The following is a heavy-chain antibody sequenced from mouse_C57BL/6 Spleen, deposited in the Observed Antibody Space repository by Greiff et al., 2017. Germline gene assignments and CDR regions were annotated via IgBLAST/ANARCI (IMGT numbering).Heavy chain of an antibody. Sequence: QVHVKQSGAELVRPGASVKLSCKASGYTFTDYYINWVKQRPGQGLEWIARIYPGSGNTYYNEKFKGKATLTAEKSSSTAYMQLSSLTSEDSAVYFCARAGYAGFDYWGQGTTLTVSS. D-gene: IGHD2-10*02. J-gene: IGHJ2*01. CDR3: ARAGYAGFDY. V-gene: IGHV1-76*01. CDR2: IYPGSGNT. CDR1: GYTFTDYY.